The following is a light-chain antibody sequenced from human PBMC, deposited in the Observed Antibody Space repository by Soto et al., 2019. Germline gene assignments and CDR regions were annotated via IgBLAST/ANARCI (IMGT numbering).Light chain of an antibody. CDR1: SIDVGGYNY. J-gene: IGLJ1*01. Sequence: QSVLTQPASGSGSPGQSIAISCTGASIDVGGYNYVSWYQQHPGKAPKLMIYDVASRPSGVSDRFSGSKSGNTASLTISGLQAEDEADYYCSSYTSSSTLYVFGTGTKVTVL. CDR2: DVA. V-gene: IGLV2-14*03. CDR3: SSYTSSSTLYV.